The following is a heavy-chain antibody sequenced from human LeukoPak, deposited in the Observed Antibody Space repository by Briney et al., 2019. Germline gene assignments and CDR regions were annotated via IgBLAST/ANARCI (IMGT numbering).Heavy chain of an antibody. D-gene: IGHD5-18*01. J-gene: IGHJ4*02. Sequence: GGSLRLSCAASGFTVSSNYMSWVRQAPGKGLEWVSGISGSGDSTYYADSVKGRSTISRDNAKNSLYLQMNSLRAEDTAVYYCARDAGYGYWVVDSWGQGTLVTVSS. V-gene: IGHV3-23*01. CDR1: GFTVSSNY. CDR3: ARDAGYGYWVVDS. CDR2: ISGSGDST.